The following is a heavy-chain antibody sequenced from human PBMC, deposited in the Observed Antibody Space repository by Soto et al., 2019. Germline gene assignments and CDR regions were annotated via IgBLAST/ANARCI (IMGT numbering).Heavy chain of an antibody. Sequence: QITLKESGPTLVKPTQTLTLTCTFSGFSLTTNVGVGWIRQPPGKALEWLALIYGDDDKRYNPSLKSSLTIYKDTSKNQVVLTLTNMDPVDTATYFCAYNRFPVSDVTGTHYFDYWGQGTLVTVSS. CDR3: AYNRFPVSDVTGTHYFDY. CDR2: IYGDDDK. CDR1: GFSLTTNVG. J-gene: IGHJ4*02. D-gene: IGHD1-7*01. V-gene: IGHV2-5*02.